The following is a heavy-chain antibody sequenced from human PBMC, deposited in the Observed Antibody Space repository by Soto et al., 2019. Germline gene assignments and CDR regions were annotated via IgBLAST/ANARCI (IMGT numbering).Heavy chain of an antibody. V-gene: IGHV3-23*01. D-gene: IGHD2-8*02. Sequence: VGSLRLSCAASGFTFGTYAMIRVRQAPGKGLEWVSRISNSGGDTYYTDSVRGRFIVSRDNSKNTLYLQMNSLRAEDTAVYYCAKRLAPSGSGWDYWGQGTQVTVSS. CDR2: ISNSGGDT. CDR3: AKRLAPSGSGWDY. J-gene: IGHJ4*02. CDR1: GFTFGTYA.